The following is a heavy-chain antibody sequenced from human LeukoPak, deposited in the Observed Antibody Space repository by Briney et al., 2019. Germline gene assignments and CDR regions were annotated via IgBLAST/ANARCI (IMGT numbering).Heavy chain of an antibody. J-gene: IGHJ3*02. Sequence: SETLSLTCTVSGGSISSSSYYWGWIRQPPGKGLEWIGSIYYSGSTYYNPSLKSRVTISVDPSKNQFSLKLSSLTAADTAVYYCARGYDSSGYLRSFDIWGQGTKVTVSS. D-gene: IGHD3-22*01. V-gene: IGHV4-39*07. CDR1: GGSISSSSYY. CDR2: IYYSGST. CDR3: ARGYDSSGYLRSFDI.